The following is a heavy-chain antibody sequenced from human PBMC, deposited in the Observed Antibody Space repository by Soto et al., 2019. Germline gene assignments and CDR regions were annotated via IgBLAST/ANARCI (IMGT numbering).Heavy chain of an antibody. Sequence: GASVKVSCKASGYTFTSYAMHWVRQAPGQRLEWMGWINAGNGNTKYSQKFQGRVTITRDTSASTAYMELSSLRSEDTAVYYCAKSGSGWYRVFDYWGQGTLVTVSS. J-gene: IGHJ4*02. V-gene: IGHV1-3*01. D-gene: IGHD6-19*01. CDR2: INAGNGNT. CDR3: AKSGSGWYRVFDY. CDR1: GYTFTSYA.